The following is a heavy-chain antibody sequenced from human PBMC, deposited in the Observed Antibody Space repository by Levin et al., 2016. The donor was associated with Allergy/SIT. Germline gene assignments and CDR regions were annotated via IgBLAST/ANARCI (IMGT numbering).Heavy chain of an antibody. CDR1: GYTFTSYY. J-gene: IGHJ2*01. D-gene: IGHD3-22*01. V-gene: IGHV1-46*01. CDR2: INPSGGST. Sequence: ASVKVSCKASGYTFTSYYMHWVRQAPGQGLEWMGIINPSGGSTSYAQKFQGRVTMTRDTSTSTVYMELSSLRSEDTAVYYCARANYYDSSGYLDWYFDLWGRGTLVTVSS. CDR3: ARANYYDSSGYLDWYFDL.